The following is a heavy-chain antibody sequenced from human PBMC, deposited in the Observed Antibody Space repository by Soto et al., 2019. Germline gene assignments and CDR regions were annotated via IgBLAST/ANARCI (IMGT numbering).Heavy chain of an antibody. CDR2: ITGSSSPI. J-gene: IGHJ5*02. D-gene: IGHD3-3*01. Sequence: EVQLVESGGGLVQPGGSLRLSCTASGFTFSNYGMNWVRQAPGKGLEWVSYITGSSSPIYYADSVNGRFTISRDNAKNSLYLQMNSLRDEDTGVYFCARGRNFWNGQTQSNNNWFDPWGQGTLVTVSS. CDR1: GFTFSNYG. V-gene: IGHV3-48*02. CDR3: ARGRNFWNGQTQSNNNWFDP.